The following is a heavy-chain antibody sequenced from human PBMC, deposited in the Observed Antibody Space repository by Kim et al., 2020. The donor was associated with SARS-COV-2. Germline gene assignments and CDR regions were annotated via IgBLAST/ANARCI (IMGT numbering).Heavy chain of an antibody. CDR2: IVVGSGNT. D-gene: IGHD2-2*01. J-gene: IGHJ4*02. Sequence: SVKVSCKASGFTFTSSAVQWVRQARGQRLEWIGWIVVGSGNTNYAQKFQERVTITRDMSTSTAYMELSSLRSEDTAVYYCAAEGYCSSTSCYPTSDYWGQGTLVTVSS. CDR1: GFTFTSSA. V-gene: IGHV1-58*01. CDR3: AAEGYCSSTSCYPTSDY.